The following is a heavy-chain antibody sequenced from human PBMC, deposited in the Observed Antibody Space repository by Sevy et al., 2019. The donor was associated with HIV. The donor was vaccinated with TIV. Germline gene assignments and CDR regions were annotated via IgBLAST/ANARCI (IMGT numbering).Heavy chain of an antibody. CDR1: GFTFSSYN. D-gene: IGHD1-26*01. CDR2: ISSSSSYV. V-gene: IGHV3-21*06. Sequence: GGSLRLSRAASGFTFSSYNMNWVRQAPGKGLEWVSSISSSSSYVYHADSVKGRFTISRDNAKNSLYLQMNSLRAEDTAVYYCAKWDADRRWFFDYWGQGTLVTVSS. J-gene: IGHJ4*02. CDR3: AKWDADRRWFFDY.